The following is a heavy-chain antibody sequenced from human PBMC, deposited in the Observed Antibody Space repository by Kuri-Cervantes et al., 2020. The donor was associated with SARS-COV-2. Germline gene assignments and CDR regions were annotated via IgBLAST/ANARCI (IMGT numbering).Heavy chain of an antibody. J-gene: IGHJ6*02. Sequence: GSLRLSCTVSGGSISSYYWSWIRQPAGKGLEWIGRIYTSGSTNYNPSLKSRVTISVDTSKNQFSLKLSSVTAADAAVYYCARDRGRQGGPYYYYGMDVWGQGTTVTVSS. CDR1: GGSISSYY. V-gene: IGHV4-4*07. CDR3: ARDRGRQGGPYYYYGMDV. D-gene: IGHD3-16*01. CDR2: IYTSGST.